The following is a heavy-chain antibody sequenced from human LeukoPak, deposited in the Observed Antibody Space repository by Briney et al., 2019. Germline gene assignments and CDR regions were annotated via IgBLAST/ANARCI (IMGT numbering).Heavy chain of an antibody. D-gene: IGHD4-23*01. CDR2: IYYSGST. J-gene: IGHJ3*02. V-gene: IGHV4-59*01. CDR3: ARTVVTHDAFDI. CDR1: GGSISSYY. Sequence: SETLSLTCTVSGGSISSYYWSWIRQPPGKGLEWIGYIYYSGSTNYNPSLKSRVTISVDTSKNQFSLKLSSVTAADTAVYYCARTVVTHDAFDIWGQGTMVTVSP.